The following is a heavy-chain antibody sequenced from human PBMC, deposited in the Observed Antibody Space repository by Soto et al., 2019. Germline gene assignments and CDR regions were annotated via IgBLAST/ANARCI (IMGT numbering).Heavy chain of an antibody. CDR3: ARSLDSSGYWNWFDP. D-gene: IGHD3-22*01. V-gene: IGHV4-30-2*01. CDR2: IDHSGST. J-gene: IGHJ5*02. CDR1: GGSISSGGYS. Sequence: KPSETLSLTCAVSGGSISSGGYSWSWIRQPPGKGLEWIGYIDHSGSTYYNPSLKSRVTISVDRSKNQFSLKLSSVTAADTAVYYCARSLDSSGYWNWFDPWGQGTLVTVSS.